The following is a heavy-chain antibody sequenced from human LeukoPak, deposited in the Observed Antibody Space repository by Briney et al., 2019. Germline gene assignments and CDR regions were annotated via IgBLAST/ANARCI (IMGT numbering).Heavy chain of an antibody. CDR3: AREAGGAFDI. CDR1: GGSFSGYY. CDR2: INHSGST. D-gene: IGHD1-14*01. V-gene: IGHV4-34*01. Sequence: SENLSLTCAVYGGSFSGYYWSWIRQPPGKGLEWIGEINHSGSTNYNPSLKSRVTISVGTPKNQFSLKLSSVTAADTAVYYCAREAGGAFDIWGQGTMVTVSS. J-gene: IGHJ3*02.